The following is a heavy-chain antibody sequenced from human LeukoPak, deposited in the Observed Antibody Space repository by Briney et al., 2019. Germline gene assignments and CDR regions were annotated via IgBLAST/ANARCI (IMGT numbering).Heavy chain of an antibody. D-gene: IGHD2-21*01. V-gene: IGHV1-2*02. Sequence: GASVKVSCKTSGYPFTTYEINWVRQAARQGLEWMGWVHPNSGGTSSAQKFQGRVTMTRDTSITTVYMEVSWLTSDDTAIYYCARADRLHGGPYLIGPWGQGTLVTVSS. CDR2: VHPNSGGT. J-gene: IGHJ5*02. CDR3: ARADRLHGGPYLIGP. CDR1: GYPFTTYE.